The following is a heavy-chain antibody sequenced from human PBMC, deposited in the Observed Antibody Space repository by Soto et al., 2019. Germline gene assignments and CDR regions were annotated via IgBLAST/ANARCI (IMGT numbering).Heavy chain of an antibody. CDR2: INPNTGGT. CDR3: ARGGYSSSSGPGY. V-gene: IGHV1-2*02. D-gene: IGHD6-6*01. CDR1: GYTFTGYY. J-gene: IGHJ4*02. Sequence: QVQLVQSGAEVKKPGASVTVSCKASGYTFTGYYMHWVRQAPGQGLEWMGWINPNTGGTNYAQKFQGRVTMARDTSISTAYMELSRLKSDDTAGYYCARGGYSSSSGPGYWGQGTLVTVSS.